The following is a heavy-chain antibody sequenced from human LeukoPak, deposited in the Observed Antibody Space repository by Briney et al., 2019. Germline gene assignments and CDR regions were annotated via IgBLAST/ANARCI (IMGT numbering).Heavy chain of an antibody. Sequence: PSETLSLTCAVYGGSFSGYYWSWIRQPPGKGLEWIGEINHSGSTNYNPSLKSRVTISVDTSKNQFSLKLSSVTAADTAVYYCARLRRYPWRYMDVWGKGTTVTVSS. CDR2: INHSGST. J-gene: IGHJ6*03. CDR1: GGSFSGYY. V-gene: IGHV4-34*01. D-gene: IGHD3-3*01. CDR3: ARLRRYPWRYMDV.